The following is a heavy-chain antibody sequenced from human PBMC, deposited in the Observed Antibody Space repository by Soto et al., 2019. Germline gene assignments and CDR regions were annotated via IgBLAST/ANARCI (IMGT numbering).Heavy chain of an antibody. CDR2: ISGSGGST. CDR3: ARRSSGSHFDY. D-gene: IGHD6-19*01. Sequence: EVQLLESGGGLVQPGGSLRLSCAASGFTFSSYAMNWVRQAPGKGLEWVSVISGSGGSTYYADSVKGRFTISRDNSKNTLYLQMNSLRAEDTAVYYCARRSSGSHFDYWGQGTLVTVSS. V-gene: IGHV3-23*01. J-gene: IGHJ4*02. CDR1: GFTFSSYA.